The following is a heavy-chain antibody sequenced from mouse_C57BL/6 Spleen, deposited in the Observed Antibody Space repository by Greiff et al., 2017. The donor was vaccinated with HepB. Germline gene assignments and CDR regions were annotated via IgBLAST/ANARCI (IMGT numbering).Heavy chain of an antibody. CDR3: GLIYYSADY. V-gene: IGHV1-82*01. CDR1: GYAFSSSW. CDR2: IYPGDGDT. Sequence: QVQLKESGPELVKPGASVKISCKASGYAFSSSWMNWVKQRPGKGLEWIGRIYPGDGDTNYNGKFKGKATLTADKSSSTAYMQLSSLTSEDSAVYFCGLIYYSADYWGQGTTLTVSS. J-gene: IGHJ2*01. D-gene: IGHD2-1*01.